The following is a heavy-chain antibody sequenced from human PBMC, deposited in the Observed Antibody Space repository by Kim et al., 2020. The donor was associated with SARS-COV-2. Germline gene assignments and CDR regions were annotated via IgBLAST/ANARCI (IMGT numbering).Heavy chain of an antibody. CDR3: AKADCTGDCYLIDY. CDR1: GFNFGSYD. V-gene: IGHV3-9*01. Sequence: GGSLRHSCVASGFNFGSYDMHWVRQVPGKGLEWLSGIKTNGGAIGYADSVRGRFTVSRDNAKNSLSLQMNSLRPDDTAFYYCAKADCTGDCYLIDYWGQGTLVTVSS. CDR2: IKTNGGAI. D-gene: IGHD2-21*02. J-gene: IGHJ4*02.